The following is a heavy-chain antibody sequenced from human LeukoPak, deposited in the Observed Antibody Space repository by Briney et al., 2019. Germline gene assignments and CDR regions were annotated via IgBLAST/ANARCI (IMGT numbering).Heavy chain of an antibody. J-gene: IGHJ4*02. V-gene: IGHV3-48*01. CDR2: ISSINSGE. D-gene: IGHD3/OR15-3a*01. Sequence: EPGGSLRLSCAASGFTFSSYSMNWVRQAPGKGLEWISYISSINSGEYYADSVKGRFSISRDNAKNSLSLQMNSLRVEDTAVYYCVKDWTYSFEDWGQGTLVTVSS. CDR1: GFTFSSYS. CDR3: VKDWTYSFED.